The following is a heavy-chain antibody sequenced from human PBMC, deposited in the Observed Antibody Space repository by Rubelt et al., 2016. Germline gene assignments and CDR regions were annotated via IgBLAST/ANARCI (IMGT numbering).Heavy chain of an antibody. CDR2: IYYSGST. D-gene: IGHD6-6*01. V-gene: IGHV4-61*01. CDR3: ARGDSSSYNWFDP. J-gene: IGHJ5*02. CDR1: GGSISSSSYY. Sequence: QLQLQESGPGLVKPSETLSLTCTVSGGSISSSSYYWSWIRQPPGKGLEWIGYIYYSGSTNYNPSLKSRVTISVETSKNQFSLKLSSVTAADTAVYYCARGDSSSYNWFDPWGQGTLVTVSS.